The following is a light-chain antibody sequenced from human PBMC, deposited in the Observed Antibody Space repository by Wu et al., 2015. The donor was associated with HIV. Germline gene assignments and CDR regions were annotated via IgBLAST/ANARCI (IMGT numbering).Light chain of an antibody. CDR2: DSA. CDR3: QQRSDWPWT. V-gene: IGKV3-11*01. CDR1: QNIKWY. J-gene: IGKJ1*01. Sequence: EIVMTQSPATLSVSPGERATLSCRASQNIKWYIAWYRQKPDQAPRLLIYDSANRATGIPARFSGSGSGTDLTLTISSLEPEDFAVYYCQQRSDWPWTFGQGTKVEIK.